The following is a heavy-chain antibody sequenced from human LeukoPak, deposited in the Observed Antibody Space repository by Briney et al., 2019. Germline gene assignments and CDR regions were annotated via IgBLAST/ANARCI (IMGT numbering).Heavy chain of an antibody. D-gene: IGHD6-19*01. J-gene: IGHJ4*02. CDR2: INHSGST. Sequence: SETLSLTCAVYGGSFSGYYWSWIRQPPGKGLEWIGEINHSGSTNYNPSLKSRVTISVDTSKNQFSLKLSSVTAADTAVYYCARGGVAVAGTGPHFDYWGQGTLVTVSS. CDR3: ARGGVAVAGTGPHFDY. V-gene: IGHV4-34*01. CDR1: GGSFSGYY.